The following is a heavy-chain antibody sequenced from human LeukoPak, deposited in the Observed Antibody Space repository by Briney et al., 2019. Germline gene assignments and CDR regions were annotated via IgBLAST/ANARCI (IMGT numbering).Heavy chain of an antibody. Sequence: GGSLRLSCAASGFIFSNSAFSWVRQAPGKGLEWVSAISTSGGDTYYADSVKGRFTISRDTSKNTLYLQMNSLRAEDTAVYYCVKAGYCGPTNRLFDYWGQGTLVTVSS. J-gene: IGHJ4*02. CDR3: VKAGYCGPTNRLFDY. V-gene: IGHV3-23*01. CDR2: ISTSGGDT. D-gene: IGHD2-2*01. CDR1: GFIFSNSA.